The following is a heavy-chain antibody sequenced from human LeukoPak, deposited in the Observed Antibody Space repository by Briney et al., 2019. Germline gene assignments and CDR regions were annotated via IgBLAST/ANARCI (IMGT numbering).Heavy chain of an antibody. CDR2: INPNNGGTGGT. V-gene: IGHV1-2*02. CDR1: GYIFTGYY. D-gene: IGHD2-2*01. Sequence: EASVKVSCKASGYIFTGYYMYWVRQAPGQGLEWIGWINPNNGGTGGTTYAQKFQGRVTMTRDTSIGTAYMELSRLRSDDTAVYYCAGGHVRTSLDYWGQGTLVTVSS. CDR3: AGGHVRTSLDY. J-gene: IGHJ4*02.